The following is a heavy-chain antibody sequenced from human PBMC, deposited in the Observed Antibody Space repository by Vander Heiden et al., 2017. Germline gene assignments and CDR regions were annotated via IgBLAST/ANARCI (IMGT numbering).Heavy chain of an antibody. V-gene: IGHV3-48*03. J-gene: IGHJ6*02. Sequence: EVQLVESGGGLLQPGGSLRLSCVASGFTFSTYEMNWARQAPGKGLEWLSYIDSSGSTLYYADSVKGRFTISRDNAKNSVYLQMNSLRAEDTAVYYCARNDFWSGYLFYYGMDVWGQGTTVTVSS. CDR1: GFTFSTYE. D-gene: IGHD3-3*01. CDR3: ARNDFWSGYLFYYGMDV. CDR2: IDSSGSTL.